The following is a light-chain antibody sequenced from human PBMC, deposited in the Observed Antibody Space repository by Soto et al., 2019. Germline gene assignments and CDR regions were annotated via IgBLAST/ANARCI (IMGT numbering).Light chain of an antibody. J-gene: IGKJ4*01. Sequence: DVQMTQSPSSLSAFVGDRVTITCRASQGIAPYLAWFQQKPGKVPKLLIYATSTLQSGVPSRFSGSGSVTDFTLTINSLQPEDVGTYYCQKYNSAPLTFGGGTKV. CDR3: QKYNSAPLT. CDR1: QGIAPY. CDR2: ATS. V-gene: IGKV1-27*01.